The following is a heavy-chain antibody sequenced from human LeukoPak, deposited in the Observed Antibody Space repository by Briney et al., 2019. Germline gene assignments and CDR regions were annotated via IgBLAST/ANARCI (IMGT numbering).Heavy chain of an antibody. V-gene: IGHV4-59*08. J-gene: IGHJ6*02. Sequence: GSLRLSCAASGFTFSSYAMSWIRQPPGKGLEWIGYIYYSGSTNYNPSLKSRVTISVDTSKNQFSLKLSSVTAADTAVYYCARAPPYYYYGMDVWGQGTTVTVSS. CDR1: GFTFSSYA. CDR2: IYYSGST. CDR3: ARAPPYYYYGMDV.